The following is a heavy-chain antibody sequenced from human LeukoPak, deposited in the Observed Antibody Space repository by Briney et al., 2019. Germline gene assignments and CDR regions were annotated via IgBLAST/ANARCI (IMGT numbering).Heavy chain of an antibody. D-gene: IGHD6-19*01. CDR1: GFTFSSYG. Sequence: PGGSLRLSCAASGFTFSSYGMRWVRQAPGKGLEWVAVIWYDGSNKYYADSVKGRFTISRDNSKNTLYLQMNSLRAEDTAVYYCAREVYGSGRSSYFDYWGQGTLVTVSS. CDR3: AREVYGSGRSSYFDY. J-gene: IGHJ4*02. CDR2: IWYDGSNK. V-gene: IGHV3-33*08.